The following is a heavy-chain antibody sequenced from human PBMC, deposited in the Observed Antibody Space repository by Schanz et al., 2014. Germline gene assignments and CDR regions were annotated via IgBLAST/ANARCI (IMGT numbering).Heavy chain of an antibody. CDR3: ASKARYTYGYDY. J-gene: IGHJ4*02. D-gene: IGHD5-18*01. V-gene: IGHV4-59*01. CDR2: IYYSGST. CDR1: GRSISSYY. Sequence: QVQLQESGPGLVKPSETLSLTCSVSGRSISSYYWSWIRQPPGKGLEWIGHIYYSGSTNYNPSLKSRVTISADTSKNQLSLKLTSVTAADTAVYYCASKARYTYGYDYWGQGTLVIVSS.